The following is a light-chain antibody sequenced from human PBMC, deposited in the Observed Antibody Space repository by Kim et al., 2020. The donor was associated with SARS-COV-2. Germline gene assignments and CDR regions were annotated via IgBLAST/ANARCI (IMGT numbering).Light chain of an antibody. CDR2: EDN. CDR1: SGRIASND. CDR3: QSYDSSTWV. J-gene: IGLJ3*02. Sequence: KTVTITCSRTSGRIASNDVHWYQQRPGRAPTTVIYEDNQRPSGVPDRFSGSIDSSSNSASLTISGLKTEDEADYYCQSYDSSTWVFGGGTQLTVL. V-gene: IGLV6-57*03.